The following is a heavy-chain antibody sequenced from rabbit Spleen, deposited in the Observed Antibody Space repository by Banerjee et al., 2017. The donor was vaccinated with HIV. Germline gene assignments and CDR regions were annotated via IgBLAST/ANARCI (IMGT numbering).Heavy chain of an antibody. J-gene: IGHJ4*01. CDR1: GFDFSTYS. V-gene: IGHV1S45*01. Sequence: QEQLVESGGGLVQPGGSLKLSCKASGFDFSTYSMSWVRQAPGKGLEWIGYIVPIFGVTYYANWVNGRFTISKTSSTTVTLQMTSLTAADTATYFCARDLTGVIGWNFGWWGPGTLVT. D-gene: IGHD1-1*01. CDR2: IVPIFGVT. CDR3: ARDLTGVIGWNFGW.